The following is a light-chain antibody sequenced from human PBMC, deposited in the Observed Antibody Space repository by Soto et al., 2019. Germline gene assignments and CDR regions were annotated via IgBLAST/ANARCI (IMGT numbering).Light chain of an antibody. CDR2: GAS. CDR1: QSVNSN. V-gene: IGKV3-15*01. CDR3: QQYNNWPPLFT. Sequence: EIVMTQSPATLSVSPGERATLSCRASQSVNSNLTWYQQKPGQAPRLLIYGASTRATGIPARFSGSGSGTEFTLTISSLQSEDCAVYYCQQYNNWPPLFTFGPGTKVDIK. J-gene: IGKJ3*01.